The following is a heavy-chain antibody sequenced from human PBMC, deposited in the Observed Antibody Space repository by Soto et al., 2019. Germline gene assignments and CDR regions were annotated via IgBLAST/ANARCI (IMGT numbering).Heavy chain of an antibody. Sequence: GASVKVSCKASGYSFTGYFIHWVRQAPGQGLDWVGWINPNSGDTNYAQNFQGRVTMTRDTSISTAYMELSRLRSDDTAVYCCGRVITYYDSRGCLCYLGQRALVTVSS. CDR1: GYSFTGYF. J-gene: IGHJ4*02. V-gene: IGHV1-2*02. CDR3: GRVITYYDSRGCLCY. CDR2: INPNSGDT. D-gene: IGHD3-22*01.